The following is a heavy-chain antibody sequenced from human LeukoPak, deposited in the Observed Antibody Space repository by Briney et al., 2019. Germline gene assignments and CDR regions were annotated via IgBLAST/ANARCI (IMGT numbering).Heavy chain of an antibody. CDR3: ARSSSVLLWFGELFADWFDP. Sequence: ASVKVSCKASGYTFTSYGISWVRQAPGQGLEWMGWVSAYNGNTNYAQKLQGRVTTTTDTSTSTAYMELRSLRSDDTAVYYCARSSSVLLWFGELFADWFDPWGQGTLVTVSS. J-gene: IGHJ5*02. CDR2: VSAYNGNT. CDR1: GYTFTSYG. V-gene: IGHV1-18*04. D-gene: IGHD3-10*01.